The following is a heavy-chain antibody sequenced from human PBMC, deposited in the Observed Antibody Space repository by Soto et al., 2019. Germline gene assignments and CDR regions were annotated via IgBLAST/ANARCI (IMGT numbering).Heavy chain of an antibody. D-gene: IGHD3-22*01. CDR2: INPNSGGT. Sequence: ASVKVSCKASGYTFTGYYMHWVRQAPGQGLEWMGWINPNSGGTNYAQKFQGRVTMTRDTSISTAYMELSRLRSDDTAVYYCASRWYYDSSGYLDDAFDIWGQGTMVPVSS. V-gene: IGHV1-2*02. CDR1: GYTFTGYY. CDR3: ASRWYYDSSGYLDDAFDI. J-gene: IGHJ3*02.